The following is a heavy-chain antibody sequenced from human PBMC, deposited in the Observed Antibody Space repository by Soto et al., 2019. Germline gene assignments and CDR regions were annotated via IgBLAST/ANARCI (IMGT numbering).Heavy chain of an antibody. CDR1: GYTVTDNY. Sequence: VASVKVSCKASGYTVTDNYIHWVRQAPGQGLEWMGWIDPKNGGTIYAQKFQDRVTMTRDTSISTAYMDLSRLTSDDTALYYCARDDYGIYPYWGQGTLVTVSS. CDR3: ARDDYGIYPY. V-gene: IGHV1-2*02. CDR2: IDPKNGGT. J-gene: IGHJ4*02. D-gene: IGHD1-26*01.